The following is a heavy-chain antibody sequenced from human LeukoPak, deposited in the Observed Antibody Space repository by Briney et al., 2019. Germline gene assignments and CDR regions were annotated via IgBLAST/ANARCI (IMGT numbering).Heavy chain of an antibody. CDR2: IYYSGST. D-gene: IGHD2-21*01. Sequence: PSETLSLTCTVSGGSISSYYWSWIRQPPGKGLEWIGYIYYSGSTNYNPSLKSRVTISVDTSKNQFSLKLSSVTAADTAVYYCARETAYCGGDCYPQGKIFFDYWGQGTLVTVSS. CDR3: ARETAYCGGDCYPQGKIFFDY. CDR1: GGSISSYY. J-gene: IGHJ4*02. V-gene: IGHV4-59*12.